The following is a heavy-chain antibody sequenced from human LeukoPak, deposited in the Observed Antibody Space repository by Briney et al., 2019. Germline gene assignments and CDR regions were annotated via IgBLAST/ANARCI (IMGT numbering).Heavy chain of an antibody. J-gene: IGHJ6*03. Sequence: SVKVSCKASGGTFSSYAISWVRQAPGQGLEWMGRIIPILGIANYAQKFQGRVTITTDESTSTAYMELSSLRSEDTAVYYCARGHTSYCSSTSCQAYYYYYMDVWGKGTTVTVSS. CDR1: GGTFSSYA. D-gene: IGHD2-2*01. CDR3: ARGHTSYCSSTSCQAYYYYYMDV. V-gene: IGHV1-69*04. CDR2: IIPILGIA.